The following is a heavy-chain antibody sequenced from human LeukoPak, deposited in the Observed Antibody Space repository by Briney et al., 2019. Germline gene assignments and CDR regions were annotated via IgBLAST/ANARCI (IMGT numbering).Heavy chain of an antibody. V-gene: IGHV1-69*13. CDR3: ARTRYYHDSSDYGARYYYYYGMDV. D-gene: IGHD3-22*01. J-gene: IGHJ6*02. CDR2: IIPLFGSA. Sequence: SVNVSCKASGGTFNSYAISWVRQAPGQGLDWMGGIIPLFGSANYAQKFQGRVTISADESTSTAYMGLSSLRSEDTAVYYCARTRYYHDSSDYGARYYYYYGMDVWGQGTTVTVSS. CDR1: GGTFNSYA.